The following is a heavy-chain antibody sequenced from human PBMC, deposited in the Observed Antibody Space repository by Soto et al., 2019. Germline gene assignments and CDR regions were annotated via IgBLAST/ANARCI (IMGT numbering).Heavy chain of an antibody. D-gene: IGHD3-22*01. V-gene: IGHV1-18*01. Sequence: ASVKVSCKASGYTFTSYGISWVRQAPGQGLEWMGWISAYNGNTNYAQKLQGRVTMTTDTSTSTAYMELRSLRSDDTAVYYCAGGTYYYDSSGYYPLDYWGQGTLVTVSS. CDR3: AGGTYYYDSSGYYPLDY. J-gene: IGHJ4*02. CDR1: GYTFTSYG. CDR2: ISAYNGNT.